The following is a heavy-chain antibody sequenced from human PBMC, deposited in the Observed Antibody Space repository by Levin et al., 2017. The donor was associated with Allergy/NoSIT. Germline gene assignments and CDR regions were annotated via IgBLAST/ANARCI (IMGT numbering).Heavy chain of an antibody. J-gene: IGHJ4*02. CDR1: GFTFSSYS. D-gene: IGHD3-10*01. CDR3: AREAPVLLNYYGSGSYLDY. V-gene: IGHV3-21*01. Sequence: GASVKVSCAASGFTFSSYSMNWVRQAPGKGLEWVSSISSSSSYIYYADSVKGRFTISRDNAKNSLYLQMNSLRAEDTAVYYCAREAPVLLNYYGSGSYLDYWGQGTLVTVSS. CDR2: ISSSSSYI.